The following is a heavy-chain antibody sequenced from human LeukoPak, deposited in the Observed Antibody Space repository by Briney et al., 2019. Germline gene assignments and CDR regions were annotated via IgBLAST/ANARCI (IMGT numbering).Heavy chain of an antibody. Sequence: SETLSLTCTVSGGSISSYYWSWLRQPAGKGLEWIGRIYTSGSTNYNASLKSRVSMSVDTSKNQFSLKLRSVTAADTAEFYCARENSGSYREFDYWGQGTLVTVSS. CDR3: ARENSGSYREFDY. D-gene: IGHD1-26*01. J-gene: IGHJ4*02. CDR1: GGSISSYY. V-gene: IGHV4-4*07. CDR2: IYTSGST.